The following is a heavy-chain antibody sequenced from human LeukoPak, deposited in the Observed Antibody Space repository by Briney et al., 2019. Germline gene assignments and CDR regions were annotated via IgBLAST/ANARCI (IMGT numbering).Heavy chain of an antibody. J-gene: IGHJ4*02. CDR2: ISYDGSNK. D-gene: IGHD6-6*01. CDR3: ARDSRIAARPSGDY. CDR1: GFTFSSYA. V-gene: IGHV3-30-3*01. Sequence: PGRSLRLSCAAFGFTFSSYAMHWVRQAPGKGLEWVAVISYDGSNKYYADSVKGRFTISRDNSKNTLYLQMNSLRAEDTAVYYCARDSRIAARPSGDYWGQGTLVTVSS.